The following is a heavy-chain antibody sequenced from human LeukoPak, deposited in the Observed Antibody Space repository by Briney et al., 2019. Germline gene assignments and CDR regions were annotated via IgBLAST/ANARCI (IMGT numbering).Heavy chain of an antibody. CDR1: GFTFSSYW. J-gene: IGHJ4*02. CDR3: ARDGAAAGLYFDY. V-gene: IGHV3-7*03. D-gene: IGHD6-13*01. CDR2: INQVGSEK. Sequence: GGSLRFSRAASGFTFSSYWMNWVRQAPGKGLEWVASINQVGSEKYYVDSVKGRFTISRDNAKNSLYLQINSLRAEDTAVYYCARDGAAAGLYFDYWGQGTLVTVSS.